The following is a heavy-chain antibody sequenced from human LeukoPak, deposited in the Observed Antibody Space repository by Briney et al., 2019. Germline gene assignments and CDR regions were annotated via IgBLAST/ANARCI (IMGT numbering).Heavy chain of an antibody. J-gene: IGHJ4*02. CDR3: ARVATVTFDY. Sequence: GGSLRLSCAASGFTFSSYGMHWVRQAPGKGLEWVANIKQDGSEKYYVDSVKGRFTISRDNAKNSLYLQMNSLRAENTAVYYCARVATVTFDYWGQGTLVTVSS. CDR1: GFTFSSYG. CDR2: IKQDGSEK. V-gene: IGHV3-7*04. D-gene: IGHD4-17*01.